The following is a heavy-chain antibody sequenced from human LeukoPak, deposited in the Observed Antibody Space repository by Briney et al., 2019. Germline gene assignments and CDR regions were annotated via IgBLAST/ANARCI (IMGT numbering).Heavy chain of an antibody. Sequence: ETLSLTCAVYGGSFSGYYWSWIRQPPGRGLEWIGEINHSGSTNYNPSLKSRVTISVDTSKNQFSLKLSSVTAADTAVYYCARGTAPRSQNDAFDIWGQGTMVTVSS. V-gene: IGHV4-34*01. J-gene: IGHJ3*02. CDR3: ARGTAPRSQNDAFDI. CDR2: INHSGST. CDR1: GGSFSGYY.